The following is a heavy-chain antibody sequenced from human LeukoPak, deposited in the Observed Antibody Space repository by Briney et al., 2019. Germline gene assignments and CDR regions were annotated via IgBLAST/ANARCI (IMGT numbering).Heavy chain of an antibody. Sequence: GRSLRLSCAASGFTFSSYAMHWVRQAPGKGLEWVAFISSDGNKEYYAESVKDQFIISRDNSKNTVYLQMNSLRAEDTAVYYCARAPKYCSSISCLTFDYWGQGTLVTVSS. J-gene: IGHJ4*02. CDR1: GFTFSSYA. D-gene: IGHD2-2*01. V-gene: IGHV3-30*04. CDR2: ISSDGNKE. CDR3: ARAPKYCSSISCLTFDY.